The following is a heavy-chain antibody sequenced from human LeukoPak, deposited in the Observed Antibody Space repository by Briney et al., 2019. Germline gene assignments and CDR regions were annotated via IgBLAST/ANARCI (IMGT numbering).Heavy chain of an antibody. Sequence: SQTLSLTCALSGDSVSSNSAAWNWIRQSPSRGLEWLGRTYYRSKWYNDYAVSVKSRITINPDTSKNQFSLQLNSVTPEDTAVYYCARDKLYSGSYLFDGNYDYWGQGTLVTVSS. J-gene: IGHJ4*02. D-gene: IGHD1-26*01. V-gene: IGHV6-1*01. CDR1: GDSVSSNSAA. CDR3: ARDKLYSGSYLFDGNYDY. CDR2: TYYRSKWYN.